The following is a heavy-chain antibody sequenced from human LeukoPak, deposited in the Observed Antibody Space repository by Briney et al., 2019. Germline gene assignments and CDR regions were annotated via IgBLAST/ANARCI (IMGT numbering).Heavy chain of an antibody. V-gene: IGHV4-38-2*01. CDR2: IYHSGST. CDR3: ARRQDSVASPFDY. J-gene: IGHJ4*02. Sequence: SETLSLTCAVSGYSISSGYYWGWIRPPPGKGLEWIGSIYHSGSTYYNPSLKSRVTISVDTSKNQFSLKLSSVTAADTAVYYCARRQDSVASPFDYWGQGTLVTVSS. D-gene: IGHD6-19*01. CDR1: GYSISSGYY.